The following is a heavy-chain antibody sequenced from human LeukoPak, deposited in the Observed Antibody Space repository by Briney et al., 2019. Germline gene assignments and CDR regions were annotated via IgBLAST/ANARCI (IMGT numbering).Heavy chain of an antibody. CDR2: ISSSGSTI. Sequence: GGSLRLSCAASGFTFSSYEMNWVRQAPGKGLEWVSYISSSGSTIYYADSVKGRSTIPGDNAKNSLYLQMNSLRAEDTAAYYCARDTRRYSSGWYTYFDYWGQGTLVTVSS. J-gene: IGHJ4*02. CDR1: GFTFSSYE. D-gene: IGHD6-19*01. CDR3: ARDTRRYSSGWYTYFDY. V-gene: IGHV3-48*03.